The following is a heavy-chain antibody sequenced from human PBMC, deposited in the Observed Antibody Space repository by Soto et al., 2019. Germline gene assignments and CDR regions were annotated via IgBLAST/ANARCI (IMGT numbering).Heavy chain of an antibody. V-gene: IGHV4-59*08. CDR2: IYYSGST. J-gene: IGHJ4*02. Sequence: SETLSLTCTVSGGSIISYYWSWIRQPPGKGLEWIGYIYYSGSTNYNPSLKSRVTISADTSKNQFSLKLNSMTAADTAVYYCARHNYGSGSTYLDYWGQGTLVTVSS. CDR3: ARHNYGSGSTYLDY. CDR1: GGSIISYY. D-gene: IGHD3-10*01.